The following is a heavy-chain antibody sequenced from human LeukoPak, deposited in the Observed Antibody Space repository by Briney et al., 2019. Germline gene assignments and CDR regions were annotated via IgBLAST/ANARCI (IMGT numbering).Heavy chain of an antibody. CDR2: IHSDGIGT. CDR1: GFTFSSYW. J-gene: IGHJ4*02. V-gene: IGHV3-74*01. Sequence: PGGSLRLSCAASGFTFSSYWMHWIRHDPGKGLVWVSRIHSDGIGTSYADSVRGRFTISRDNAKNTLYLQMNSLRAEDTAVYYCARDQGSFDYWGQGTLVTVSS. CDR3: ARDQGSFDY.